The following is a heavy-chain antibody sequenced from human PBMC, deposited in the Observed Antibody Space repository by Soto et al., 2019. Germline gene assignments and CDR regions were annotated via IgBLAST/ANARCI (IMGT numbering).Heavy chain of an antibody. D-gene: IGHD2-8*01. J-gene: IGHJ5*01. V-gene: IGHV6-1*01. CDR3: AILIGNSWLAS. Sequence: QVQLQQSGPGLVKPSQTLSLTCAISGDSVSTNSATWDWIRQSPSRGLEWLGRTYYRSKWDYDYAASVKGRININPDTSNNQSSLHLDSVTPDDTAVYCCAILIGNSWLASWGHGTLVTVSS. CDR2: TYYRSKWDY. CDR1: GDSVSTNSAT.